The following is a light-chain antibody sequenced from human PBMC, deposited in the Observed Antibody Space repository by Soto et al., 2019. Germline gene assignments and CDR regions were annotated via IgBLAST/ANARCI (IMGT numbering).Light chain of an antibody. J-gene: IGKJ1*01. CDR1: QSISSN. CDR3: QQYGTWPRT. V-gene: IGKV3D-15*01. Sequence: IMVTPPPATPSVPPGERATLSCSARQSISSNFAWDQQRPGQAPRLLFYGASIRATAVPDRFTASGSGTEFTLTISSLESEDFAVYYCQQYGTWPRTFGQGTKVDIK. CDR2: GAS.